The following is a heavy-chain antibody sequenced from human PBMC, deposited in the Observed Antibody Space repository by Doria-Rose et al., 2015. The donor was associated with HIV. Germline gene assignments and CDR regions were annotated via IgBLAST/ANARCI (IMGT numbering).Heavy chain of an antibody. J-gene: IGHJ5*01. Sequence: VQLVQSGGGVKQPGGSLRLSCTASGFTSEDFNMHCVRHAPWKGLERISYISGDGDRTHYSDSVRGRFTITSDNSGNALYLQMTSLRTEDACYYYCGKSYDYSRENLDSWGQGALVTVSS. CDR2: ISGDGDRT. D-gene: IGHD4-4*01. V-gene: IGHV3-43*01. CDR3: GKSYDYSRENLDS. CDR1: GFTSEDFN.